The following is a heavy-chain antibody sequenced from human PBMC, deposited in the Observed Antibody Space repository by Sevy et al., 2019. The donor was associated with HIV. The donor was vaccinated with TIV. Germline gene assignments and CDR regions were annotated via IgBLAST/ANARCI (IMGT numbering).Heavy chain of an antibody. CDR3: ARDGPGFEYYYDSSGYSGTFDI. V-gene: IGHV3-30-3*01. Sequence: GSLRLSCAASGFTFSSYAMHWVRQAPGKGLECVAVISYDGSNKYYADSVKGRFTISRDNSKNTLYLQMNSLRAEDTAVYYCARDGPGFEYYYDSSGYSGTFDIWGQGTMVTVSS. CDR2: ISYDGSNK. J-gene: IGHJ3*02. D-gene: IGHD3-22*01. CDR1: GFTFSSYA.